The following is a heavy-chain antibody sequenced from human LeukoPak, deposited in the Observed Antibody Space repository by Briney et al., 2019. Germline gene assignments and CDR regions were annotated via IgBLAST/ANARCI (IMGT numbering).Heavy chain of an antibody. CDR2: IHYSGIT. CDR3: ARGSRAVTTSSNIHPYYFDY. J-gene: IGHJ4*02. CDR1: GGSINRLY. Sequence: PSETLSLTCAVSGGSINRLYWNWIRQLPGKGLEWIGYIHYSGITNYNPSFNSRVTISLDTSKNQFSLKLTSVTAADMAVYYCARGSRAVTTSSNIHPYYFDYWGQGTLVTVSS. D-gene: IGHD4-17*01. V-gene: IGHV4-59*01.